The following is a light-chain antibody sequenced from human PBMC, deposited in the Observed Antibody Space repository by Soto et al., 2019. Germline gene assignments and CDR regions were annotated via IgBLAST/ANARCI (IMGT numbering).Light chain of an antibody. J-gene: IGKJ5*01. V-gene: IGKV3-11*01. CDR1: QSFRGL. Sequence: EVVLTQSPVTLFLSPGERATLSCRASQSFRGLLSWYQQKPGQAPRLLIYDAYNRATGIPPRFSGSGSGTDFTITISSLEPEDSAVYYCQQRHMCPITFGQGTRLEIK. CDR2: DAY. CDR3: QQRHMCPIT.